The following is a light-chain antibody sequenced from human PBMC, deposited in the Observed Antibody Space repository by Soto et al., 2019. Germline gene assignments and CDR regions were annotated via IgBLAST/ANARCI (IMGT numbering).Light chain of an antibody. J-gene: IGLJ2*01. CDR3: AAWDDSLNGPEVV. CDR2: SNN. V-gene: IGLV1-44*01. CDR1: SSKIGSNT. Sequence: QSALTQPPSASGTPGQRVTISCSGSSSKIGSNTVNWYQQLPGTAPKLLIYSNNQRPSGVPDRFSGSKSGTSASLAISGLQSEDEADYYCAAWDDSLNGPEVVFGGGTKLTVL.